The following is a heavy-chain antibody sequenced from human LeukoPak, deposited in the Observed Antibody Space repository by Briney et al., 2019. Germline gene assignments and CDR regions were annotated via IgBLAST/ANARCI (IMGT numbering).Heavy chain of an antibody. Sequence: GGPLSLSCEASGFPFSSYSMNWARRAPGKGWDWASSISSSSSYIYYADSVKGRFTISRDNAKNSLYLQMNSLRAEDTAVYYCARDGEVVLVLDYWGQGTLVTVSS. CDR3: ARDGEVVLVLDY. CDR1: GFPFSSYS. V-gene: IGHV3-21*01. J-gene: IGHJ4*02. D-gene: IGHD2-15*01. CDR2: ISSSSSYI.